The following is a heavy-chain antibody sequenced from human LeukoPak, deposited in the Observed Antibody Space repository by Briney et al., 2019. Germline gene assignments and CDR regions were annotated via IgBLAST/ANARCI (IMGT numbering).Heavy chain of an antibody. J-gene: IGHJ5*02. Sequence: SETLSLTCTVSGVSISSYYWSWIRQPPGKGLEWVGYIYYSGSTNYNPSLKSRVTISVDTSKNQFSLKLSSVTAADTAVYYCARKYCSGGSCYEFDPWGQGTLVTVSS. V-gene: IGHV4-59*01. CDR3: ARKYCSGGSCYEFDP. CDR2: IYYSGST. D-gene: IGHD2-15*01. CDR1: GVSISSYY.